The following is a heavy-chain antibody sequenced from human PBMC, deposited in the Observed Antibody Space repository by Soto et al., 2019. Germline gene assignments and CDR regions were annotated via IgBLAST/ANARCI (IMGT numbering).Heavy chain of an antibody. Sequence: QVQLVQSGAEMKRPESSVKVSCEASGGPFTNYTLSWVRQAPGQGLEWMGWIIPVLNIAKYAQKFPEKINITADKSTNTAYLEASSPRSEDTAIYFCSRAPTASAPCAFWGQGTLVTASS. CDR3: SRAPTASAPCAF. CDR1: GGPFTNYT. CDR2: IIPVLNIA. D-gene: IGHD2-21*02. J-gene: IGHJ4*02. V-gene: IGHV1-69*02.